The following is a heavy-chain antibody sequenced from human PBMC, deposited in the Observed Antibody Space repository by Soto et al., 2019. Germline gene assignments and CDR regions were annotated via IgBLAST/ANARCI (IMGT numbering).Heavy chain of an antibody. CDR2: IYQSGTT. CDR3: ARDSSGRHDY. CDR1: GGSVRSGSYY. Sequence: QLQLQESGPGLLQPSETLSLTCSVSGGSVRSGSYYWTWIRQPPGKGLEGIGYIYQSGTTNYNASLKSRVTISIDTSKNQFFLKLNSVTAADTAVYYCARDSSGRHDYWGQGTLVTVSS. D-gene: IGHD3-22*01. V-gene: IGHV4-61*01. J-gene: IGHJ4*02.